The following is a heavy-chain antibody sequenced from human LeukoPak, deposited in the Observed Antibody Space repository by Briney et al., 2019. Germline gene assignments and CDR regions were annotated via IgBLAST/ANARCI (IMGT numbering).Heavy chain of an antibody. Sequence: GRSLRLSCAASGFTFSSYAMHWVRQAPGKGLEWVAVISYDGSNKYYADSVKGRFTISRDNSKNTLYLQMNSLRAEDTAVYYCARDRTPNFNIAAAGTSWFDPWGQRTLVTVSS. CDR3: ARDRTPNFNIAAAGTSWFDP. V-gene: IGHV3-30*01. CDR2: ISYDGSNK. J-gene: IGHJ5*02. CDR1: GFTFSSYA. D-gene: IGHD6-13*01.